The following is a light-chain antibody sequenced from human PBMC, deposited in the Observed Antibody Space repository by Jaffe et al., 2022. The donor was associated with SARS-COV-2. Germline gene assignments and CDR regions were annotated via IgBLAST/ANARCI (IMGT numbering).Light chain of an antibody. Sequence: DIQMTQSPSSLSASVGDRVSITCRASQGITNDLSWYQQKPGKAPRRLISVVSSLESGVPSRFSGSGSGTEFTLTISSLQPEDFATYYCLQHNTYPLTFGGGTKVEMK. CDR2: VVS. J-gene: IGKJ4*01. CDR3: LQHNTYPLT. CDR1: QGITND. V-gene: IGKV1-17*01.